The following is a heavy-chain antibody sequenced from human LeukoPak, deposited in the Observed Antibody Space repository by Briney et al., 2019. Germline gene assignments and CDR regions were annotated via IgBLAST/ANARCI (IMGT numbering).Heavy chain of an antibody. CDR1: GFTFTSYE. CDR3: ASVLPSGPPDY. D-gene: IGHD2-8*02. J-gene: IGHJ4*02. V-gene: IGHV3-48*03. Sequence: GGSLRLSCAASGFTFTSYEMNCISSSGSTMYYADSVKGRFTISRDNAKNSLCLQMNSLRADDTAVYYCASVLPSGPPDYWGQGTLVTVSS. CDR2: ISSSGSTM.